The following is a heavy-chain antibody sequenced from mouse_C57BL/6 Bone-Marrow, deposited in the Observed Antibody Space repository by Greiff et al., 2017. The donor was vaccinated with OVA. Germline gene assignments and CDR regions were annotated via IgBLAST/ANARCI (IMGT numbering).Heavy chain of an antibody. CDR2: IWSGGST. CDR3: ARNPTGFYAMDY. CDR1: GFSLTSYG. D-gene: IGHD4-1*02. Sequence: VKLMESGPGLVQPSQSLSITCTVSGFSLTSYGVHWVRQSPGKGLEWLGVIWSGGSTDYNAAFISRLSISKDNSKSQVFFKMNSLQADDTAIYYCARNPTGFYAMDYWGQGTSVTVSS. V-gene: IGHV2-2*01. J-gene: IGHJ4*01.